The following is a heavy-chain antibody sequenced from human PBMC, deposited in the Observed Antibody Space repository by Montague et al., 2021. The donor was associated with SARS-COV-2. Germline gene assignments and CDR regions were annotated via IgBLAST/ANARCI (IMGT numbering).Heavy chain of an antibody. V-gene: IGHV3-21*01. CDR1: GFTFNKYS. Sequence: SMRISCAASGFTFNKYSMNWVRQAPGKGLEWVSSISTSSLYIYYTDSVKGRFTVARANAKNSVFLEMNSLRVEDTAVYYCARAHSGSYSVGGDAFDLWGRGTLVTVSS. D-gene: IGHD5/OR15-5a*01. J-gene: IGHJ3*01. CDR2: ISTSSLYI. CDR3: ARAHSGSYSVGGDAFDL.